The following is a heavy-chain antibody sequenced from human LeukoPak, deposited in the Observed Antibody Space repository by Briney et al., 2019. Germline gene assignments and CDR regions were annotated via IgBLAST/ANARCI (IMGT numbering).Heavy chain of an antibody. V-gene: IGHV3-33*06. D-gene: IGHD3-10*01. J-gene: IGHJ3*02. CDR2: IWYDGSNK. Sequence: GGSLRPSCAASGFTFSSYGMHWVRQAPGKGLEWVAVIWYDGSNKYYADSVKGRFTISRDNSKNTLYLQMNSLRAEDTAVYYCAKDQAGFGELFSDAFDIWGQGTMVTVSS. CDR3: AKDQAGFGELFSDAFDI. CDR1: GFTFSSYG.